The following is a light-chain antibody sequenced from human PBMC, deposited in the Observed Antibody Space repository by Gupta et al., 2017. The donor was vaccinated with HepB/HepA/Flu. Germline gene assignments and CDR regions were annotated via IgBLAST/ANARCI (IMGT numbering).Light chain of an antibody. V-gene: IGLV2-14*03. CDR1: SSDVGAYNY. CDR2: DVS. CDR3: SSYTSSTTLV. J-gene: IGLJ2*01. Sequence: QSALTQPASVSGSPGQSITISCTGTSSDVGAYNYVSWYQHHPGKAPKLMIYDVSYRASGVSNRFSGSKSGNTASLTISGLQAEDEADYYCSSYTSSTTLVFGGGTKLAVL.